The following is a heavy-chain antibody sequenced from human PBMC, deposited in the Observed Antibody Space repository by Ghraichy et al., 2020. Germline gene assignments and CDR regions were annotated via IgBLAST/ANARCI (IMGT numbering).Heavy chain of an antibody. CDR2: IKHDGSEK. CDR3: ARYEEVAASRGDNYYVMDV. CDR1: GFTFSTYW. V-gene: IGHV3-7*01. J-gene: IGHJ6*02. D-gene: IGHD6-19*01. Sequence: GGSLRLSCAASGFTFSTYWMTWVRQAPGKGLEWVANIKHDGSEKNYVESVKGRFTISRDNANNSLYLQMNSLEVEETAVYYCARYEEVAASRGDNYYVMDVWGQGTTVTVSS.